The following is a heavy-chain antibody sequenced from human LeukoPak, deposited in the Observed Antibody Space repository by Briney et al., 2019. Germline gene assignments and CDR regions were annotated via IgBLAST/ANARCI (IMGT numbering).Heavy chain of an antibody. CDR2: ISGSGGST. CDR1: GFTFSSYA. D-gene: IGHD3-10*01. CDR3: AKSRFRGVYYGMDV. J-gene: IGHJ6*02. V-gene: IGHV3-23*01. Sequence: GGSLRLSCAASGFTFSSYAMSWVRQAPGKGLEWVSAISGSGGSTYYADSVKGRFTISRDNSKNTLYLQMNSLRAEDTAVYYCAKSRFRGVYYGMDVWGQGATVTVSS.